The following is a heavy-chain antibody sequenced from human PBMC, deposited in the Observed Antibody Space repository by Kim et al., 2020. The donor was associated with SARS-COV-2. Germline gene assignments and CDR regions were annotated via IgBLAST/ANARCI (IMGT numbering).Heavy chain of an antibody. J-gene: IGHJ5*02. V-gene: IGHV4-34*01. D-gene: IGHD6-13*01. Sequence: TPSRKSRLTISADTSKKQFFLNLTSVTAADTAVYYCARGILSSTWYNWFDPWGPGTLVTVSS. CDR3: ARGILSSTWYNWFDP.